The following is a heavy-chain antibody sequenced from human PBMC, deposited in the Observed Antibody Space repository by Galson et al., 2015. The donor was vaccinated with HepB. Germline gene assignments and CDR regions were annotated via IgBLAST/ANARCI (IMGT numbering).Heavy chain of an antibody. CDR2: INPNSGDT. J-gene: IGHJ4*02. CDR1: GYTFTDYY. CDR3: ARSHLKYYFDY. Sequence: SVKVSCKASGYTFTDYYIHWVRQAPGQGLEWVGRINPNSGDTNYAQKFQGRVTMTRDTSISTAYMELSSLRSDDTAAYYCARSHLKYYFDYWGQGTLVTVSS. V-gene: IGHV1-2*06.